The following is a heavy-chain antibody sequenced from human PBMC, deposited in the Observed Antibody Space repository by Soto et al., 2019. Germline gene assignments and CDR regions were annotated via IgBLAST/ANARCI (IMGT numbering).Heavy chain of an antibody. CDR3: ARPSSGWSTDAFDI. D-gene: IGHD6-19*01. J-gene: IGHJ3*02. V-gene: IGHV1-69*13. CDR1: GGTFSSYA. CDR2: IIPIFGTA. Sequence: SVKVSCKASGGTFSSYAISWVRQAPGQGLEWMGGIIPIFGTANYAQKFQGRVTITADESTSTAYMELSSLRSEDTAVYYCARPSSGWSTDAFDIWGQGTMVTVSS.